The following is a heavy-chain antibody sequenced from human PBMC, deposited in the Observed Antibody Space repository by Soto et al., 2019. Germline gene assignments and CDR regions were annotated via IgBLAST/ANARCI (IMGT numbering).Heavy chain of an antibody. CDR1: GYTFTSYG. J-gene: IGHJ6*03. CDR2: ISAYNGNT. V-gene: IGHV1-18*01. CDR3: ARGPEVVVVAATSYYYYYMDV. Sequence: ASVKVSCKASGYTFTSYGISWVRQAPGQGLEWMGWISAYNGNTNYAQKLQGRVTMTTDTSTSTAYMELRSLRSDDTAGYYCARGPEVVVVAATSYYYYYMDVWGKGTTVTVSS. D-gene: IGHD2-15*01.